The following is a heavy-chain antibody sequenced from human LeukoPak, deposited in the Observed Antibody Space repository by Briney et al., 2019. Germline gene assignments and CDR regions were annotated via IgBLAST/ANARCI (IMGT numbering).Heavy chain of an antibody. V-gene: IGHV1-18*01. D-gene: IGHD3-22*01. Sequence: SPVTVSFKGSGYTFINYGISWVRQAPGQGGEWVGWINSYNGNTNYPQKLHGRVTMTTDTSTSTAYMELRSLRSDDTAVYYCARNGITMIVALDYWGQGTLVTVSS. CDR1: GYTFINYG. J-gene: IGHJ4*02. CDR3: ARNGITMIVALDY. CDR2: INSYNGNT.